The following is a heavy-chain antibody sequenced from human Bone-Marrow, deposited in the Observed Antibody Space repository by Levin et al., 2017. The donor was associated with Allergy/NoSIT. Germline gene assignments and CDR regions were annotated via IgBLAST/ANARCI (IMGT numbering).Heavy chain of an antibody. Sequence: GGSLRLSCAASGFSFGDYGMHWVRQAPGRGLEWVSGIFWDGGGAVYADSVKGRFTISRDNAKRSLYVQMNSLRPEDTAFYYCAKDKVFTTSALLDYLGQGTLVTVSS. CDR2: IFWDGGGA. V-gene: IGHV3-9*01. J-gene: IGHJ4*02. D-gene: IGHD1-14*01. CDR3: AKDKVFTTSALLDY. CDR1: GFSFGDYG.